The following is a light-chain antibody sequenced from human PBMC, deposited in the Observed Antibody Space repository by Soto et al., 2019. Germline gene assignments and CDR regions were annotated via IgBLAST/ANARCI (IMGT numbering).Light chain of an antibody. CDR2: LGS. CDR1: QXLXXXXXXXY. Sequence: VXTQXPLSLPVTXGEPASISXXSSQXLXXXXXXXYLDWYLQKPGQSPQVLIYLGSNRASGVPDXXSGXXXGXXXXLQISGVEAEDVGLYYCMQALQTPITFGQGTRLEXK. V-gene: IGKV2-28*01. CDR3: MQALQTPIT. J-gene: IGKJ5*01.